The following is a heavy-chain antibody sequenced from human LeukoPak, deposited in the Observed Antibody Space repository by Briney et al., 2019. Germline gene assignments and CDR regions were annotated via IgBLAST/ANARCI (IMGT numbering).Heavy chain of an antibody. CDR1: GFTFSSYL. J-gene: IGHJ4*02. CDR3: ARDAIVSSGY. CDR2: IKQDGSEK. Sequence: PGGSLRLSCAASGFTFSSYLMSWVRQAPGKGLEWVANIKQDGSEKYYVDSVKGRFTISRDNAKNSLYLQMNSLRAEDTAVYYGARDAIVSSGYWSQGTLVTVSS. V-gene: IGHV3-7*01. D-gene: IGHD3-22*01.